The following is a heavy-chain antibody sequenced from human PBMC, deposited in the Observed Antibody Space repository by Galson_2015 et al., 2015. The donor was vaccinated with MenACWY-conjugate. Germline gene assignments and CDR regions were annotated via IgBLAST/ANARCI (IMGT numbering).Heavy chain of an antibody. Sequence: SVKVSCKASGYTFSGYTYMTYYITWVRQAPGQGLEWMGWINTQNRNTNYVQKFQGRVTMTTDTSTSTAYMELRSLRSDDTAVYYCARGGEYNWNDGSWFDPWGQGTLVTVSS. J-gene: IGHJ5*02. D-gene: IGHD1-1*01. V-gene: IGHV1-18*01. CDR1: GYTFSGYTYMTYY. CDR2: INTQNRNT. CDR3: ARGGEYNWNDGSWFDP.